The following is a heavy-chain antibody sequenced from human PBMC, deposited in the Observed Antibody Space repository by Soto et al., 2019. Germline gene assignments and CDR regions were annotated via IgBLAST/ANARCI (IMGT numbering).Heavy chain of an antibody. Sequence: SVKVSCKASEGTFSSYAISWVRQAPGQGLEWMGGIIPIFGTANYAQKFQGRVTITADESTSTAYMELSSLRSEDTAVYYCARASGGGGLDYWGQGTLVTVSS. CDR2: IIPIFGTA. V-gene: IGHV1-69*13. J-gene: IGHJ4*02. D-gene: IGHD5-12*01. CDR3: ARASGGGGLDY. CDR1: EGTFSSYA.